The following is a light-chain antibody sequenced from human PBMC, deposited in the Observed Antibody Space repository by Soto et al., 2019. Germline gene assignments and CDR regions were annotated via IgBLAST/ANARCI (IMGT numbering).Light chain of an antibody. V-gene: IGKV3-20*01. CDR1: HSVSSTC. CDR2: GPA. J-gene: IGKJ1*01. CDR3: HQYGDSPPWT. Sequence: EIVLTQSPGTLSLSPGERATLSCRASHSVSSTCLAWYQQKHDQTPRLLIYGPASRAAGVPDRFSGSGSGTDFTLTISRLEPADFAVYYCHQYGDSPPWTFGQGTKVEI.